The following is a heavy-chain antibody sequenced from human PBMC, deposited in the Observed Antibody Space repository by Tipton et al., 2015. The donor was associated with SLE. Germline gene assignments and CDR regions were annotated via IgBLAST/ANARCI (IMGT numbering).Heavy chain of an antibody. J-gene: IGHJ4*02. CDR3: ARGGSESWLLLND. CDR2: INHSGST. D-gene: IGHD3-22*01. V-gene: IGHV4-34*01. CDR1: GGSFSGYY. Sequence: TLSLTCAVYGGSFSGYYWSWIRQPPGKGLEWIGEINHSGSTNYNPSLKSRGTISVDTSKNQFSLKLRSVTAADTAVYYCARGGSESWLLLNDWGQGTLVTVSS.